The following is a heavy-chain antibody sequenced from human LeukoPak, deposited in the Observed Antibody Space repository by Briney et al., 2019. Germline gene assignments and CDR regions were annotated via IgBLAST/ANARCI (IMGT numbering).Heavy chain of an antibody. Sequence: GGSLRLSCAASGFTFSSYAMHWVRQAPGKGLEWVAVISYDGSNKYYADSVKGRFTISRDNSKNTLYLQMNSLRAEDTAVYYCAKARVKTAGIFDYWGQGTLVTVSS. J-gene: IGHJ4*02. CDR2: ISYDGSNK. D-gene: IGHD1-14*01. CDR1: GFTFSSYA. CDR3: AKARVKTAGIFDY. V-gene: IGHV3-30*04.